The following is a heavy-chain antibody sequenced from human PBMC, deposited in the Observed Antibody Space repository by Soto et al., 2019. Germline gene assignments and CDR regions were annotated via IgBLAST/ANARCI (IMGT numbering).Heavy chain of an antibody. J-gene: IGHJ5*02. CDR3: ARDYYGTGSYYWFDP. CDR2: INAGNGDT. Sequence: QVQLVQSGAEMKKPGASVKVSCKASGYTFSRNAIHWVRQAPGQSLEWMGWINAGNGDTKYSQKFQGRVTITRDTSASIAYMELSSLRSDDTAVYYCARDYYGTGSYYWFDPWGQGTLVTVSS. D-gene: IGHD3-10*01. V-gene: IGHV1-3*01. CDR1: GYTFSRNA.